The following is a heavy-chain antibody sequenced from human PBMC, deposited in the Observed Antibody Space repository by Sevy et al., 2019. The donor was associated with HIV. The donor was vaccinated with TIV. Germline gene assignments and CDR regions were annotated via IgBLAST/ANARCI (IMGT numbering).Heavy chain of an antibody. CDR2: LSGSGGTT. Sequence: EGSLRLSCAASGFTFFSHVMSWVRQAPGKELEWVSGLSGSGGTTYYADSVKGRFSISRDNSKNKLYLQMSSLRIEDTAVYYCATGTTDSSISWVFDVWGQGTMVTVSS. J-gene: IGHJ3*01. CDR1: GFTFFSHV. CDR3: ATGTTDSSISWVFDV. V-gene: IGHV3-23*01. D-gene: IGHD6-13*01.